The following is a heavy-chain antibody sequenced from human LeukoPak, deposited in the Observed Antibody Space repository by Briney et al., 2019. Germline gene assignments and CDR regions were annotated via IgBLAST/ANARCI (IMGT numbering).Heavy chain of an antibody. D-gene: IGHD4-17*01. V-gene: IGHV4-39*01. Sequence: SETLSLTCTVSGGSISSSSYYWGWIRQPPGKGLEWIGSIYYRGSTYYNPSLKSRVTISVDTSKNQFSLKLSSVTAADTAVYYRARLGTTVTTDYWGQGTLVTVSS. CDR3: ARLGTTVTTDY. CDR2: IYYRGST. CDR1: GGSISSSSYY. J-gene: IGHJ4*02.